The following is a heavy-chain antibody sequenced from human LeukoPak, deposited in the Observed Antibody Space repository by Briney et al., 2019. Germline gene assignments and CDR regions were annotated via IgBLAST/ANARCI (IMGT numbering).Heavy chain of an antibody. Sequence: PGGSLRLSCAASRFTFSSYDMHWVRQATGKGLEWVSAIGTAGDTYYPGSVKGRFTISRENAKNSLYLQMNSLRAGDTAVYYCARGGSINCYYYGMDVWGQGTTVTVSS. CDR1: RFTFSSYD. CDR2: IGTAGDT. V-gene: IGHV3-13*01. CDR3: ARGGSINCYYYGMDV. J-gene: IGHJ6*02. D-gene: IGHD2-15*01.